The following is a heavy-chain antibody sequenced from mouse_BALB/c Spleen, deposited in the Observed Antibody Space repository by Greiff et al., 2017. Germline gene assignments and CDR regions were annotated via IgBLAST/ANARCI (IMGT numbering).Heavy chain of an antibody. V-gene: IGHV2-9*02. J-gene: IGHJ4*01. D-gene: IGHD3-1*01. CDR1: GFSLTSYG. CDR2: IWAGGST. CDR3: AREGLRGGDY. Sequence: GKLMESGPGLVAPSQSLSITCTVSGFSLTSYGVHWVRQPPGKGLEWLGVIWAGGSTNYNSALMSRLSISKDNSKSQVFLKMNSLQTDDTAMYYCAREGLRGGDYWGQGTSVTVSS.